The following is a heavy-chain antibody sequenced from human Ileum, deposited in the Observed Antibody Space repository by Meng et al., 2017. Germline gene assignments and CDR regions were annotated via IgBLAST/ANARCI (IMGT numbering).Heavy chain of an antibody. D-gene: IGHD1-1*01. CDR3: ARGRLQQIDF. CDR1: GGSISSGGFF. J-gene: IGHJ4*02. V-gene: IGHV4-31*03. CDR2: VYYNGNT. Sequence: QVQLKESGPGLVKPSQTLSLTCTVSGGSISSGGFFWSWIRQHPGKGLEWIVSVYYNGNTYYNPSLKSRVTISVDTSKNQFSLRLTSVTAADTAMYYCARGRLQQIDFWGQGTLVTVSS.